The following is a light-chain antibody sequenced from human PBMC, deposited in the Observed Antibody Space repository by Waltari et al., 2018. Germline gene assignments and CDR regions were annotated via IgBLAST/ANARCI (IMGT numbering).Light chain of an antibody. Sequence: SYVLTQPASVSVAPGKTARITCEGNNIGGKTVHWYQLRPGQAPVLVVHDDSDRPSGIPERFSGSNSGNTATLTISGVEVVDEGDYYCQVWEGSSDHYVFGTGTAVSV. CDR2: DDS. J-gene: IGLJ1*01. CDR3: QVWEGSSDHYV. V-gene: IGLV3-21*03. CDR1: NIGGKT.